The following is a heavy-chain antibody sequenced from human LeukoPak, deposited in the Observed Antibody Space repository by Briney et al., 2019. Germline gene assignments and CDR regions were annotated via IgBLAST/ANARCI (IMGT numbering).Heavy chain of an antibody. V-gene: IGHV4-61*02. D-gene: IGHD3-22*01. J-gene: IGHJ2*01. Sequence: SETLSLTCTVSGGSISSGSYYWSWIRQPAGKGLEWIGRIYTSGSTNYNPSLKSRVTISVDTSKNQFSLKLSSVTAADTAVYYCARALADYYDSSGYYHPDWYFDLWGRGTLVTVSS. CDR2: IYTSGST. CDR3: ARALADYYDSSGYYHPDWYFDL. CDR1: GGSISSGSYY.